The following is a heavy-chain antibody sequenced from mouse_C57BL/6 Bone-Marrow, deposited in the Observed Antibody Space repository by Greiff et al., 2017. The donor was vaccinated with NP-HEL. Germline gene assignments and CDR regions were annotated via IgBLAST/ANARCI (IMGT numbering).Heavy chain of an antibody. CDR3: ARNFPICYFDY. Sequence: VQLQQPGAELVRPGTSVKLSCKASGYTFTSYWMHWVKQRPGQGLEWIGVIDPSDSYTNYNQKFKGKATLTVDTSSSTAYMQLSSLTSEDAAVYYCARNFPICYFDYWGQGTTLTVSS. CDR2: IDPSDSYT. V-gene: IGHV1-59*01. J-gene: IGHJ2*01. CDR1: GYTFTSYW.